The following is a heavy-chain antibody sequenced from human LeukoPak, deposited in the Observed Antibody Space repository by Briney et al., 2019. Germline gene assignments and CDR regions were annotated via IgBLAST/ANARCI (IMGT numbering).Heavy chain of an antibody. Sequence: GGSLRLSCAASGFTFSSYAMHWVRQAPGKGLEWVSGFDGNGPNTYYADSVKGRWTISRDNSRNTLYLEMNSLRPEDTAIYYCAKPRTTGLGWAQFDYWGQGSLVTVSS. CDR1: GFTFSSYA. J-gene: IGHJ4*02. CDR3: AKPRTTGLGWAQFDY. V-gene: IGHV3-23*01. D-gene: IGHD2-8*02. CDR2: FDGNGPNT.